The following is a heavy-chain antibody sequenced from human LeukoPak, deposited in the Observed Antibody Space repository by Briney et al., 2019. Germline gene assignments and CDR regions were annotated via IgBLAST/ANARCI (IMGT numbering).Heavy chain of an antibody. CDR3: ARHRFASPLDS. D-gene: IGHD2-21*01. Sequence: PSETLSLTCTVSGVSSSSSYWSWIRQPPGKGLEWIGYIFYTGDSNHNPSFKSRVSISLDTSKDQISLRLSSVTAADTAVYYCARHRFASPLDSWGQGTLVTVSS. CDR2: IFYTGDS. CDR1: GVSSSSSY. J-gene: IGHJ4*02. V-gene: IGHV4-59*08.